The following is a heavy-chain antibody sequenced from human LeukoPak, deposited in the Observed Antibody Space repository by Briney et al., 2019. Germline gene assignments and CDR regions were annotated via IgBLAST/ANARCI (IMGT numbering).Heavy chain of an antibody. D-gene: IGHD4-17*01. CDR1: GFTFSSYE. CDR3: ARESGVTKIDY. Sequence: GGSPRLSCAASGFTFSSYEMNWVRQAPGKGLEWVSYISTSGTTIYYADSVKGRFTISRDNARNSLYLQMNSLRAEDTAVYYCARESGVTKIDYWGQGTLVSVSS. J-gene: IGHJ4*02. V-gene: IGHV3-48*03. CDR2: ISTSGTTI.